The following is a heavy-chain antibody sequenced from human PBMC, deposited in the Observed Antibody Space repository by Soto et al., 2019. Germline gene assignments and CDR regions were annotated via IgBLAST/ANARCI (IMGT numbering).Heavy chain of an antibody. D-gene: IGHD3-16*01. CDR1: GGSISSGDYY. CDR3: ARHNGPLYVGYYYDMDV. CDR2: IYYSGYT. Sequence: SETLSLTCTVSGGSISSGDYYWSWIRQHPGKGLEWIGYIYYSGYTYYNPSLKSRVTISVDTSKNQFSLKLSSVTAADTAVYYCARHNGPLYVGYYYDMDVWGQGTTVTVSS. V-gene: IGHV4-39*01. J-gene: IGHJ6*02.